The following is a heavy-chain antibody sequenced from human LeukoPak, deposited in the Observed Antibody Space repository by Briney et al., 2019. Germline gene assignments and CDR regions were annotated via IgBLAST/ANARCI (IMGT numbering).Heavy chain of an antibody. CDR3: ATDRKVATWERRFDY. D-gene: IGHD4-23*01. J-gene: IGHJ4*02. V-gene: IGHV3-7*01. CDR2: RRQDGSEK. CDR1: GFTYSSYW. Sequence: PGGSLGLSCAASGFTYSSYWMMWLRQAPGKGLEWVANRRQDGSEKNYVDSVKGRFAISRDNAKISLYLQMNSLRAEDTAVYYCATDRKVATWERRFDYWGQGTLVTVSS.